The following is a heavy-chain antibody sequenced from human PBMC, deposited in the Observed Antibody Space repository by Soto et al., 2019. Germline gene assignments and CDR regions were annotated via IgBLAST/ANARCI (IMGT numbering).Heavy chain of an antibody. D-gene: IGHD3-22*01. CDR3: GRMHSRYGTNREFDY. J-gene: IGHJ4*02. Sequence: PGESLKIPCRGPGYRFTSYWISWVRQMPGTGLEWMGRIDPSDSYTNYSPSFQGHVTMSVDRSISTAYLQWSSLKAPDTAMYYCGRMHSRYGTNREFDYWGQGTLVTVSS. CDR1: GYRFTSYW. V-gene: IGHV5-10-1*01. CDR2: IDPSDSYT.